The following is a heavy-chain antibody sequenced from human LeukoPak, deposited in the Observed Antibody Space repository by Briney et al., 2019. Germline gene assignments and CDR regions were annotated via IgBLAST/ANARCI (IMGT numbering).Heavy chain of an antibody. V-gene: IGHV3-74*01. CDR2: INTDGRTT. D-gene: IGHD6-19*01. CDR1: GFTFSSSW. J-gene: IGHJ4*02. CDR3: AKSLGSQDY. Sequence: GGSLRLSCAASGFTFSSSWMHWVRQAPGKGLVWVSRINTDGRTTTYADSVKGRFTISRDNAKSTVYLQMNSLRPEDTALYYCAKSLGSQDYWGRETLVTVSS.